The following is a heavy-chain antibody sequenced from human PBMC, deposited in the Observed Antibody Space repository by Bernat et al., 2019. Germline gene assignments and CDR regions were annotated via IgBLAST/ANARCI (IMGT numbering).Heavy chain of an antibody. CDR3: AKASYSSSWLYYFDY. J-gene: IGHJ4*02. CDR1: GFTFSSYA. D-gene: IGHD6-13*01. CDR2: ISYDGSNK. Sequence: QVQLVESGGGVVQPGRSLRLSCAASGFTFSSYAMHWVRQAPGKGLEWVAVISYDGSNKYYADSVKGRFTISRDNSKNTLYLQMNSLRAEDTAMYYCAKASYSSSWLYYFDYWGQGTLVTVSS. V-gene: IGHV3-30-3*01.